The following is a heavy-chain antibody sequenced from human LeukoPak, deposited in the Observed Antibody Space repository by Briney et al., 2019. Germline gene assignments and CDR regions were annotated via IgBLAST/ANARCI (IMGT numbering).Heavy chain of an antibody. V-gene: IGHV1-69*01. Sequence: ASVTVSCKASGGTFTSYATSWVRQAPGQGLEWMGGIIPIFGTANYAQKFQGRVTITADESTSTAYMELSSLRSEDTAVYYCARVNIVVVTHAFDIWGQGTMVTVSS. D-gene: IGHD2-15*01. J-gene: IGHJ3*02. CDR2: IIPIFGTA. CDR3: ARVNIVVVTHAFDI. CDR1: GGTFTSYA.